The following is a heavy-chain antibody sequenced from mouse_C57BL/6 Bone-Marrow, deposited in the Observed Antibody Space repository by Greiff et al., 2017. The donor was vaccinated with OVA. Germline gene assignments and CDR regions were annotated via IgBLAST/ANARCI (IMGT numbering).Heavy chain of an antibody. J-gene: IGHJ2*01. CDR3: ARHRDYGSFFDY. Sequence: EVQLVESGGDLVKPGGSLKLSCAASGFTFSSYGMSWVRQTPDKRLEWVATISSGGSYTYYPDSVKGRFTISRDNAKTTLYLQLSSLKSEDTAMYYCARHRDYGSFFDYWGQGTTLTVSS. D-gene: IGHD1-1*01. CDR1: GFTFSSYG. CDR2: ISSGGSYT. V-gene: IGHV5-6*01.